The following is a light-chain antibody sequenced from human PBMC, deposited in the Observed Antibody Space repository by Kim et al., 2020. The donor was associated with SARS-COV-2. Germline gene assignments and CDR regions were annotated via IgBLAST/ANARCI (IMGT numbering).Light chain of an antibody. CDR1: SSDTAGYNY. CDR2: DVR. J-gene: IGLJ2*01. V-gene: IGLV2-14*03. Sequence: PGQSVTISCTIGSSDTAGYNYVTWYQQCPGKAPKLMIYDVRSRPSGVSNRFSGSRSGNTASLTISGLQAEDEAYYYCSSYLTSTLVFGGGTQLTVL. CDR3: SSYLTSTLV.